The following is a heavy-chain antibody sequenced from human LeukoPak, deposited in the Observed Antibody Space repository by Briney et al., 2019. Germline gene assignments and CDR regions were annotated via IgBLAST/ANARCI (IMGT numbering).Heavy chain of an antibody. V-gene: IGHV4-34*09. Sequence: SETLSLTCAVYGGSFSGYYWSWIRQPPGKGLEWIGYIYYSGSTYYNPSLKSRVTISVDTSKNQFSLKLSSVTAADTAVYYCARVRVGLRYFDWLSHYGMDVWGQGTTVTVSS. CDR2: IYYSGST. J-gene: IGHJ6*02. CDR3: ARVRVGLRYFDWLSHYGMDV. D-gene: IGHD3-9*01. CDR1: GGSFSGYY.